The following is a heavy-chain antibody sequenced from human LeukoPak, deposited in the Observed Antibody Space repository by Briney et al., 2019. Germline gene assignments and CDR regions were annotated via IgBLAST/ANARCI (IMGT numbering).Heavy chain of an antibody. CDR2: INRDGSST. CDR3: ALYCSSTSCFDY. J-gene: IGHJ4*02. CDR1: GVTFSSYW. V-gene: IGHV3-74*01. D-gene: IGHD2-2*01. Sequence: PGGSLRLSCAAPGVTFSSYWMHWVRQAPWKGLVWASRINRDGSSTRYADSVKGRFTISRDNAKNTLYLQMNSLRAEDTAVYYCALYCSSTSCFDYWGQGTLVTVSS.